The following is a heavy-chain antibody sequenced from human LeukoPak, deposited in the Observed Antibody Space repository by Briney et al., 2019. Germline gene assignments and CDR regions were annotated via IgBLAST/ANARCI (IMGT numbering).Heavy chain of an antibody. Sequence: GGSLRLSRAASGFTFSSYAMHWVRQAPGKGLEWVAVISYDGSNKYYADSVKGRFTISRDNSKNTLYLQMNSLRAEDTAVYYCARETAYAFDIWGQGTMVTVSS. V-gene: IGHV3-30-3*01. D-gene: IGHD5-18*01. CDR1: GFTFSSYA. CDR2: ISYDGSNK. CDR3: ARETAYAFDI. J-gene: IGHJ3*02.